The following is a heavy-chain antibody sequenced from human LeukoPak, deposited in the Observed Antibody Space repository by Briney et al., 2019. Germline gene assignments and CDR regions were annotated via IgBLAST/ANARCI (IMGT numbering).Heavy chain of an antibody. Sequence: GGSLRLSCAASGFTFSSYAMSWVRQTPGKGLEWVSAISGSGGSTYYADSVKGRFTISRDNAKNSLYLQMNSLRAEDTAVYYCAREGYSYGYGYDFNYWGQGTLVTVSS. CDR3: AREGYSYGYGYDFNY. D-gene: IGHD5-18*01. V-gene: IGHV3-23*01. CDR2: ISGSGGST. CDR1: GFTFSSYA. J-gene: IGHJ4*02.